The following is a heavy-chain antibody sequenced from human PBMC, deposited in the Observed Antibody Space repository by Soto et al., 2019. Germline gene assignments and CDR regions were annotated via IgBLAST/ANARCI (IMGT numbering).Heavy chain of an antibody. CDR3: TRHEITMVRGVESYYYYYYMDV. D-gene: IGHD3-10*01. CDR2: IRSKANSYAT. V-gene: IGHV3-73*01. Sequence: GGSLRLSCAASGFTFSGSAMHWVRQASGKGLEWVGRIRSKANSYATAYAASVKGRFTISRDDSKNTAYLQMNSLKTEDTAVYYCTRHEITMVRGVESYYYYYYMDVWGKGTTVTVSS. J-gene: IGHJ6*03. CDR1: GFTFSGSA.